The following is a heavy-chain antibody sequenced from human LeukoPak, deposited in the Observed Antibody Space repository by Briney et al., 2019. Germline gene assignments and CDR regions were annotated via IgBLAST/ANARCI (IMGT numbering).Heavy chain of an antibody. CDR3: AKGPGYCSSTSCPFPVYYYYYMDV. V-gene: IGHV3-48*04. CDR2: ISSSSSTI. CDR1: GFTFSSYS. D-gene: IGHD2-2*01. J-gene: IGHJ6*03. Sequence: PGGSLRLSCAASGFTFSSYSMNWVRQAPGKGLEWVSYISSSSSTIYYADSVKGRFTISRDNAKNSLYLQMNSLRAEDTAVYYCAKGPGYCSSTSCPFPVYYYYYMDVWGKGTTVTVSS.